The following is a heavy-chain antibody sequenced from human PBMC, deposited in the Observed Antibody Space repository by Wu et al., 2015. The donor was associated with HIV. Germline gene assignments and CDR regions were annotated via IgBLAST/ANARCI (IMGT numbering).Heavy chain of an antibody. CDR3: ARGDYANYDFWSAYPSY. CDR1: GFIFTNDY. CDR2: INPNSGGT. J-gene: IGHJ4*02. Sequence: QVQLVQSGAEMTKPGASVKVSCKASGFIFTNDYFHWVRQAPGQGLEWMGWINPNSGGTNYAQKFQGTVTVTRDTSIGTAYMELSRLRSDDTAVYYCARGDYANYDFWSAYPSYWGQGTLVTVSS. D-gene: IGHD3-3*01. V-gene: IGHV1-2*02.